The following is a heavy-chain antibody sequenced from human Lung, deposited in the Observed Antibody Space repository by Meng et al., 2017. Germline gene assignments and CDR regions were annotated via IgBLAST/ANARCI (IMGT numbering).Heavy chain of an antibody. CDR3: ARGPTTMAHDFDY. CDR1: VGSFSDYY. V-gene: IGHV4-34*01. D-gene: IGHD4-11*01. Sequence: QVQLQQWGAGLLKPSETLALPCVVAVGSFSDYYWSWIRQPPGKGLEWIGEINHSGSTNYNPSLESRATISVDTSQNNLSLKLSSVTAAGSAVYYCARGPTTMAHDFDYWGQGTLVTVSS. J-gene: IGHJ4*02. CDR2: INHSGST.